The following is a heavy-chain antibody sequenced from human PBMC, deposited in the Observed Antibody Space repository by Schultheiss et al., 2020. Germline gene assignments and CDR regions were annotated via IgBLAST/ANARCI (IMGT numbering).Heavy chain of an antibody. CDR2: INHSGST. J-gene: IGHJ5*02. V-gene: IGHV4-34*01. D-gene: IGHD6-6*01. CDR1: GGSFSGYY. CDR3: ARGPIAARPTNWFDP. Sequence: SQTLSLTCAVYGGSFSGYYWSWIRQPPGKGLEWIGEINHSGSTNYNPSLKSRVTISVDTSKNQFSLKLSSVTAADTAVYYCARGPIAARPTNWFDPWGQGTLVNGYS.